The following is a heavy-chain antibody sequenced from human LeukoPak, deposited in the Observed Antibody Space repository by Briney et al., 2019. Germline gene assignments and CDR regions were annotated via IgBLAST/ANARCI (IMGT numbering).Heavy chain of an antibody. D-gene: IGHD6-6*01. Sequence: PSETLSLTCTVSGVSIRNYYWSRIRQSPGKGLEWIGYIYYSGSTNYNPSLTSRVTISVDMSKSQFSLKLTSVTAADTAMYYCARAYSSSFPFDFWGQGALVTVSS. CDR3: ARAYSSSFPFDF. J-gene: IGHJ4*02. CDR1: GVSIRNYY. CDR2: IYYSGST. V-gene: IGHV4-59*01.